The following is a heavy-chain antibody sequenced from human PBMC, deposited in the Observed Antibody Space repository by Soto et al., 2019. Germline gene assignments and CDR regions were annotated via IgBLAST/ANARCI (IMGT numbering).Heavy chain of an antibody. CDR3: ARDDLYGGYVDY. V-gene: IGHV4-31*03. Sequence: SETLSLTCTVSGGSISSGGYYWSWIRQHPGKGLEWIGYIYYSGSTYYNPSLKSRVTISVDTSKNQFSLKLSSVTAADTAVYYCARDDLYGGYVDYWGQGTLVTVSS. J-gene: IGHJ4*02. CDR1: GGSISSGGYY. D-gene: IGHD2-15*01. CDR2: IYYSGST.